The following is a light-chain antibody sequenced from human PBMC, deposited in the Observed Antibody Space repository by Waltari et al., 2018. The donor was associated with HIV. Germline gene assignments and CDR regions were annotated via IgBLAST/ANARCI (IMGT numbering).Light chain of an antibody. CDR2: AVT. CDR1: SNYIGTYNF. V-gene: IGLV2-8*01. CDR3: VSYTEKDTFLL. J-gene: IGLJ2*01. Sequence: QSALTQPPSASGSPAQSVAISCTGSSNYIGTYNFVSWYQHHPGKAPKLLIYAVTRRPPGIPDRFAGTKSGYTASLTVSDLQVEDEADYYCVSYTEKDTFLLFGGGTKLAV.